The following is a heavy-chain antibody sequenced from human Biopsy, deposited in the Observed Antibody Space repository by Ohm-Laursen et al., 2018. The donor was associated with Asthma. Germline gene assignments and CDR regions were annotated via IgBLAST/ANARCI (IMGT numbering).Heavy chain of an antibody. Sequence: SVKVSCKSLGGTFNTYVIGWVRQAPGQGLEWMGGINSVFGTTTYPQKFQDRVTITADDSTSTVYMKLSSLRSEDTAVYYCARKAGSCISRTCYSLDLWGQGTLVTVSS. V-gene: IGHV1-69*13. CDR1: GGTFNTYV. D-gene: IGHD2-2*01. CDR2: INSVFGTT. J-gene: IGHJ5*02. CDR3: ARKAGSCISRTCYSLDL.